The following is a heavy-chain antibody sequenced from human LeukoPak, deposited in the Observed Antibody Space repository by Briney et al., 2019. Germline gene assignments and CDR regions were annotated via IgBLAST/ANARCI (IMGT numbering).Heavy chain of an antibody. CDR2: ISQSGGRST. Sequence: PGGSLRLSSAASGFTFSNYAMTWVRQAPGEGLEWVAFISQSGGRSTDYADSVRGRFTISRDNSEDTLYLQMNSLRAEDTAVYHCARDLGCSTSSCRYNWFDPWGQGTLVTVSS. CDR3: ARDLGCSTSSCRYNWFDP. V-gene: IGHV3-23*01. D-gene: IGHD2-2*01. J-gene: IGHJ5*02. CDR1: GFTFSNYA.